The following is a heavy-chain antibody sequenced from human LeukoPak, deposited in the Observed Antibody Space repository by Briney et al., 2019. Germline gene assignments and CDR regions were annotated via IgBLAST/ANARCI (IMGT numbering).Heavy chain of an antibody. J-gene: IGHJ4*02. Sequence: SETLSLTCTVSGYTISTGYYWSWIRQPAGKGLEWIGRIYTSGSTNYNPSLKSRVTISVDTSKNQFSLKLSSVTAADTAVYYCARAGVDSRSYSFDYWGQGALVTVSS. CDR2: IYTSGST. V-gene: IGHV4-61*02. CDR3: ARAGVDSRSYSFDY. CDR1: GYTISTGYY. D-gene: IGHD3-22*01.